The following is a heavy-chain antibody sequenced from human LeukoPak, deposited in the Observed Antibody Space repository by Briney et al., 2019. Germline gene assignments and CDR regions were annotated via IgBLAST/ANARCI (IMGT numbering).Heavy chain of an antibody. Sequence: GGSLRLSCAVSGFTFSNFEFNWVRQAPGKWPEWVSYISSSGSITYYRDSVKGRFTISRDNARNLLFLQMNSLRGEDTALYYCSRDPGDDAYDIWGQGTMVTVS. D-gene: IGHD1-14*01. V-gene: IGHV3-48*03. CDR2: ISSSGSIT. CDR1: GFTFSNFE. CDR3: SRDPGDDAYDI. J-gene: IGHJ3*02.